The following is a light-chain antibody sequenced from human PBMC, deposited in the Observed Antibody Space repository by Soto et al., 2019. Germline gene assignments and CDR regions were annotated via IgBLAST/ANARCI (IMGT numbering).Light chain of an antibody. Sequence: QLVLTQSSSASASLGSSVKLTCTLSSGHSSYIIAWHQQQPGKAPRYLMKIEGSGSYNKGSGVPDRFSGSSSGADRYLTISNLQFEDAADYYCETWDFNTRVFGGGTKLTVL. V-gene: IGLV4-60*02. CDR2: IEGSGSY. J-gene: IGLJ3*02. CDR3: ETWDFNTRV. CDR1: SGHSSYI.